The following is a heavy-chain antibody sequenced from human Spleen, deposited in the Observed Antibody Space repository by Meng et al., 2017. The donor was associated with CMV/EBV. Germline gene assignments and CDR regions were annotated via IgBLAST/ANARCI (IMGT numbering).Heavy chain of an antibody. J-gene: IGHJ4*02. D-gene: IGHD3-16*01. Sequence: GGSLRLSCAASGFSFDEYGMSWVRQAPGKGLEWVATIKQDGSEKYYVESVKGRFTTSTDKAKSLLYLQMDSLRAEDTAVYYCESTSGQWGQGALVTVSS. CDR3: ESTSGQ. V-gene: IGHV3-7*01. CDR2: IKQDGSEK. CDR1: GFSFDEYG.